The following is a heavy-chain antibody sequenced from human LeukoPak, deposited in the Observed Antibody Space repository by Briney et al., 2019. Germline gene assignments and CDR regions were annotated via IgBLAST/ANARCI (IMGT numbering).Heavy chain of an antibody. J-gene: IGHJ4*02. Sequence: PGGSLRLSCAASGFRFDTHDLIWARQAPGKGLECVAYISPTSTYIYYEDSVKGRFTISRDNAKNLVHLQMNSLRAEDTAVYFCARDSRKAGYYSEFWGQGTVVTVSS. D-gene: IGHD3-22*01. CDR1: GFRFDTHD. CDR2: ISPTSTYI. V-gene: IGHV3-21*01. CDR3: ARDSRKAGYYSEF.